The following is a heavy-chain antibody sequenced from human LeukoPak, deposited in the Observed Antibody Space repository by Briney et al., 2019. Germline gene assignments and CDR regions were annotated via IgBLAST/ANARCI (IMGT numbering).Heavy chain of an antibody. CDR2: IRYDGRKT. D-gene: IGHD1-26*01. J-gene: IGHJ4*02. Sequence: PGGSLRLSCTTSGFTFTRYGMHWVRQIPGKGLEWVAFIRYDGRKTYYADSVKGRFIISRDNSKNTVYLEMSSLRAEDTAIYHCAGGKWEPAYFEYWGQGNLVTVSS. V-gene: IGHV3-30*02. CDR1: GFTFTRYG. CDR3: AGGKWEPAYFEY.